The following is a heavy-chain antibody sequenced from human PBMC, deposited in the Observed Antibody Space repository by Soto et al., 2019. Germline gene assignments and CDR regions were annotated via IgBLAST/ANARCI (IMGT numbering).Heavy chain of an antibody. V-gene: IGHV3-30*18. CDR2: MSIDGMNQ. Sequence: PGGSLRLSCAASGFTLNHYGMHWVRQAPGKGLEWVGVMSIDGMNQHYGDSVRGRFTISRDTSKNTLYLQMDSLRPEDTAVYYCAKEQFNTGWYAEYFQHWGQGTLVTVLL. CDR3: AKEQFNTGWYAEYFQH. CDR1: GFTLNHYG. J-gene: IGHJ1*01. D-gene: IGHD6-19*01.